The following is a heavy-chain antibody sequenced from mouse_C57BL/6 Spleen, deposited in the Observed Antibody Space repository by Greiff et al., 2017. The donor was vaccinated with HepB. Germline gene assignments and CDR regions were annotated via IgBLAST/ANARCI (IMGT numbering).Heavy chain of an antibody. Sequence: EVQLQQSGAELVKPGASVKLSCTASGFNIKDYYMHWVKQRTEQGLEWIGRIDPEDGETKYAPKFPGKATLTADTSSNTSYLLLSSLTSEDTAVYYYARRESYFDYWGQGTTLTVSS. V-gene: IGHV14-2*01. CDR3: ARRESYFDY. J-gene: IGHJ2*01. CDR2: IDPEDGET. CDR1: GFNIKDYY.